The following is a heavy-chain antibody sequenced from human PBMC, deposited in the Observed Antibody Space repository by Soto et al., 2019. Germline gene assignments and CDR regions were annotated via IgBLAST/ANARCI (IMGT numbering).Heavy chain of an antibody. V-gene: IGHV1-8*01. D-gene: IGHD3-16*01. CDR3: ARVDRMITSGGATVLGY. J-gene: IGHJ4*02. Sequence: ASVKVACKTSGYIFTNYDINWVRQAAGQGLDWMGWMNPHSGNTAYAQKFQGRVAMTRSTSIATVYMELSSLRSDDTAVYYCARVDRMITSGGATVLGYWGQGTQVTVSS. CDR2: MNPHSGNT. CDR1: GYIFTNYD.